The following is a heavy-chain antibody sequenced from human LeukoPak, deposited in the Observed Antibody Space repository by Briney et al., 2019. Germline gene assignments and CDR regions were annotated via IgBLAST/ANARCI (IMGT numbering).Heavy chain of an antibody. D-gene: IGHD2-15*01. J-gene: IGHJ5*02. CDR3: ARERVYCSGGSCYSEWFDP. CDR1: GYTFTSYY. V-gene: IGHV1-46*01. Sequence: GASVKVSCKASGYTFTSYYMHWVRQAPGQGLEWMGIINPSGGSTSYAQKLQGRVTMTTDTSTSTAYMELRSLRSDDTAVYYCARERVYCSGGSCYSEWFDPWGQGTLVTVSS. CDR2: INPSGGST.